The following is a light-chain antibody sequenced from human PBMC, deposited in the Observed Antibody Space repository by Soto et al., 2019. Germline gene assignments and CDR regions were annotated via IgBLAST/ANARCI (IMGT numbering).Light chain of an antibody. CDR3: SSYTTSGTRV. Sequence: QAVVTQPASVSGSPGQSITISCTGTSSDVGGYNYVSWYQHHPGKAPKLMIYEVSNRPSGVSNRFSGSKSGNTASLTISGLQAEDEADYYCSSYTTSGTRVFGGGTKLTVL. CDR2: EVS. J-gene: IGLJ3*02. V-gene: IGLV2-14*01. CDR1: SSDVGGYNY.